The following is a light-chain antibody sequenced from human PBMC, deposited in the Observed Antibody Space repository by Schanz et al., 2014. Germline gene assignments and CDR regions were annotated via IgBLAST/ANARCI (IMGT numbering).Light chain of an antibody. Sequence: EIVLTQSPATLSLSPGERATLSCRASQSVSSSVAWYQQKPGQAPRLLIYGASNRATGIPDRFSGSGSGTDFTLTISRLEPEDFALYYCQQYATSPWTFGQGTKVEIK. V-gene: IGKV3-20*01. CDR3: QQYATSPWT. CDR2: GAS. CDR1: QSVSSS. J-gene: IGKJ1*01.